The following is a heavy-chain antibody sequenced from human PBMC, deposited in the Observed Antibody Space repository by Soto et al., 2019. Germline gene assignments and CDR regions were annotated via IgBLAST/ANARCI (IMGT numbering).Heavy chain of an antibody. J-gene: IGHJ5*02. CDR2: IYHSGST. Sequence: QVQLQESGPGLVKPSGTLSLTCAVSGGSISSSNWWSWVRQPPGKGLEWIGEIYHSGSTNYNPSLKSRGTRAVDKSKNQFSRKLSSVTAADTAVYYCARSFGGYYYDSSGYYPNWFDPWGQGTLVTVSS. D-gene: IGHD3-22*01. CDR3: ARSFGGYYYDSSGYYPNWFDP. V-gene: IGHV4-4*02. CDR1: GGSISSSNW.